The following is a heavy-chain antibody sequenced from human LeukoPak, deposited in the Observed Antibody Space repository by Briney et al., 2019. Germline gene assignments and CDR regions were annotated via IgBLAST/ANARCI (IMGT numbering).Heavy chain of an antibody. Sequence: SQTLSLTCAVSGGSISSGGYSWSWIRQPPGKGLEWIGYIYHSGSTYYNPSLKSRVTISVDRSKNQFSLKLSSVTAADTAVYYCAVVVAAGNIDYWGQGTLVTVSS. CDR2: IYHSGST. D-gene: IGHD2-15*01. CDR3: AVVVAAGNIDY. V-gene: IGHV4-30-2*01. J-gene: IGHJ4*02. CDR1: GGSISSGGYS.